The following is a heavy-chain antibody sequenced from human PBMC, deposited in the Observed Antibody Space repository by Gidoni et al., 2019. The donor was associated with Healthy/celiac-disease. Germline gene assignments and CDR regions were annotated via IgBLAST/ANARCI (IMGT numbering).Heavy chain of an antibody. Sequence: QLQLQESGPGLVKPSETLSLTCTVSGGSISSSSYYWGWIRQPPGKGLEWIGSIYYSGSTYYNPSLKSRVTISVDTSKNQFSLKLSSVTAADTAVYYCARRGLVAVAGFDYWGQGTLVTVSS. V-gene: IGHV4-39*01. CDR2: IYYSGST. CDR3: ARRGLVAVAGFDY. J-gene: IGHJ4*02. CDR1: GGSISSSSYY. D-gene: IGHD6-19*01.